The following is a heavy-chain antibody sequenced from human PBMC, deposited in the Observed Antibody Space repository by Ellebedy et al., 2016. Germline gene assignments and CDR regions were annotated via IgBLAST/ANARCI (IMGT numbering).Heavy chain of an antibody. Sequence: SETLSLTCAVCGGSFNDSYCNWIRQPPGKGLEWIGEIDHSESTTYNPSLKSRVTISVDTSKNQFSLKLSSVTATDTAVYYCAREVVVTARSFDYWGQGTLVTVSS. CDR1: GGSFNDSY. D-gene: IGHD2-21*02. J-gene: IGHJ4*02. V-gene: IGHV4-34*01. CDR2: IDHSEST. CDR3: AREVVVTARSFDY.